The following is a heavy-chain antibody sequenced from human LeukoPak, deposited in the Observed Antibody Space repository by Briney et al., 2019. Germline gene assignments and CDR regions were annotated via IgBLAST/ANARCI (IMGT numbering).Heavy chain of an antibody. D-gene: IGHD2-15*01. CDR2: ISSSSSYI. CDR1: GFTFSSYS. Sequence: GGSLRLSCAASGFTFSSYSMNWVRQAPGKGLEWVSSISSSSSYIYYADSVKGRFTISRDNAKNSLCLQMNSLRAEDTAVYYCAETGSSDAFDIWGQGTMVTVSS. CDR3: AETGSSDAFDI. J-gene: IGHJ3*02. V-gene: IGHV3-21*01.